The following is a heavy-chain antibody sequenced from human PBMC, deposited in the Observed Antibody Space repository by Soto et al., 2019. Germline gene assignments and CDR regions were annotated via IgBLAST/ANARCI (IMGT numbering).Heavy chain of an antibody. CDR2: ISSDGSNK. CDR1: GFTFSSHA. D-gene: IGHD1-26*01. Sequence: QVQLVESGGGVVQPGRSLRLSCSVSGFTFSSHAMHWVRQAPGKGLEWVALISSDGSNKYYADSVKGRFTTSRDNSKNTMYLQMNSLRVEDTAVYYCARDDVGGSDCVLGYWGQGALVTVSS. CDR3: ARDDVGGSDCVLGY. J-gene: IGHJ4*02. V-gene: IGHV3-30-3*01.